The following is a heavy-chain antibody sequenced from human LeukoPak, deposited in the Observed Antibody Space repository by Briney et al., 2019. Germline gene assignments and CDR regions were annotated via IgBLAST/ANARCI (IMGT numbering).Heavy chain of an antibody. J-gene: IGHJ6*02. Sequence: PSETLSLTCTVSGGSISSYYWSWIRQPPGKGLEWIGYIYYSGSTNYNPSLKSRVTISVDTSKNQFSLKLSSVTAADAAVYYCARLGYSYGFGYYYYGMDVWGQGTTVTVSS. CDR2: IYYSGST. V-gene: IGHV4-59*12. CDR1: GGSISSYY. D-gene: IGHD5-18*01. CDR3: ARLGYSYGFGYYYYGMDV.